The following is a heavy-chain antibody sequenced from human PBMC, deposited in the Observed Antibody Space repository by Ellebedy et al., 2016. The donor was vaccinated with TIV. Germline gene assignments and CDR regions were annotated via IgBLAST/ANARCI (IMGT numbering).Heavy chain of an antibody. CDR2: IYGGGTI. CDR3: ARPTVPATICGACGMDV. V-gene: IGHV3-53*01. J-gene: IGHJ6*02. D-gene: IGHD2-2*01. Sequence: GESLKISCAASGFTVSSNFMTWVRQAPGKGLEWVSVIYGGGTISYADSVKGRFTISRDNSKNTVDLQMNSLRAEDTAVYYCARPTVPATICGACGMDVWGQGTTVIVSS. CDR1: GFTVSSNF.